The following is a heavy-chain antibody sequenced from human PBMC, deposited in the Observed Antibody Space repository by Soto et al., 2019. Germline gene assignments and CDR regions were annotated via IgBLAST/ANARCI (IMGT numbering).Heavy chain of an antibody. CDR1: GFTFTDYY. Sequence: GGSLRLSCAVSGFTFTDYYMNWIRQAPGKGLEWVSYISTSSSLTNYADSVRGRFAISRDNAKNSLYLQMNSLRDEDTAVYYCARQVPGELTALDYWGQGTLVTVSS. V-gene: IGHV3-11*06. CDR2: ISTSSSLT. CDR3: ARQVPGELTALDY. J-gene: IGHJ4*02. D-gene: IGHD1-26*01.